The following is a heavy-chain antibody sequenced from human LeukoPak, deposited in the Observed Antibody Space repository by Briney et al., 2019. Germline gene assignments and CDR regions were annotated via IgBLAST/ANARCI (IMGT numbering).Heavy chain of an antibody. V-gene: IGHV5-51*01. Sequence: GESLKISCKGSGYSFTSYWIGWVRQMPGKGLEWMGITYPGDSDTRYSPSFQGQVTISADKSISTAYLQWSSLKASDTAMYYCARQGPGGYCSSTSCYHDAFDIWGQGTMVTVSS. CDR1: GYSFTSYW. J-gene: IGHJ3*02. D-gene: IGHD2-2*01. CDR3: ARQGPGGYCSSTSCYHDAFDI. CDR2: TYPGDSDT.